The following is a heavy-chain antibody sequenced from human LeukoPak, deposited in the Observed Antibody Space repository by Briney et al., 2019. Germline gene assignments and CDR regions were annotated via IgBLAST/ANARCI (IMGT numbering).Heavy chain of an antibody. CDR3: ANSFYDSSGYYYKDY. V-gene: IGHV3-23*01. CDR1: GFTFSSYA. D-gene: IGHD3-22*01. CDR2: ISGSGGST. J-gene: IGHJ4*02. Sequence: GGSLRLSCAASGFTFSSYAMSRVRQAPGKGLEWVSAISGSGGSTYYADSVKGRFTISRDNSKNTLYLQMNSLRAEDTAVYYCANSFYDSSGYYYKDYWGQGTLVTVSS.